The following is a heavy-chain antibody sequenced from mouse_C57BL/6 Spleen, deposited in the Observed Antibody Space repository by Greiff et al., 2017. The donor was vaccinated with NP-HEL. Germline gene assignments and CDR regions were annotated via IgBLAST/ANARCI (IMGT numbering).Heavy chain of an antibody. CDR2: IDPSDSYT. CDR1: GYTFTSYW. V-gene: IGHV1-69*01. Sequence: QVHVKQPGAELVMPGASVKLSCKASGYTFTSYWMHWVKQRPGQGLEWIGEIDPSDSYTNYNQKFKGKSTLTVDKSSSTAYMQLSSLTSEDSAVYYCARLITTVVATEDYWGQGTTLTVSS. J-gene: IGHJ2*01. CDR3: ARLITTVVATEDY. D-gene: IGHD1-1*01.